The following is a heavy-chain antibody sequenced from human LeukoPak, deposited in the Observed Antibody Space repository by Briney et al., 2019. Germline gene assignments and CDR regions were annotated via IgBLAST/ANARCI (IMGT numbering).Heavy chain of an antibody. Sequence: PGGSLRLSCAASGFTFSSYSMNWVRQAPGKGLEWVSYISSSSSTIYYADSVKGRFTISRDNAKNSLYLQMNSLRAEDTAVYYCAKDRRIAAAVYWGQGTLVTVSS. CDR1: GFTFSSYS. CDR3: AKDRRIAAAVY. CDR2: ISSSSSTI. J-gene: IGHJ4*02. V-gene: IGHV3-48*01. D-gene: IGHD6-13*01.